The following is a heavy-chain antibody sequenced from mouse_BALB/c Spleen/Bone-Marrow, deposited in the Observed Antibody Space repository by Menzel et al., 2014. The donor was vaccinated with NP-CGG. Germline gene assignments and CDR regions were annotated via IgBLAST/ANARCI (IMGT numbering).Heavy chain of an antibody. Sequence: DVQLVESGGGLVQPGGSLKLSCVASGFTFSSYGMSWVRQTPDKRLELVATINNNGGSTYYPDSVKGRFTISRDNAKNNLYLQMSSLKSEDTAMYYCARENWDVGFAYWGQGTLVTVSA. CDR2: INNNGGST. CDR3: ARENWDVGFAY. D-gene: IGHD4-1*01. J-gene: IGHJ3*01. CDR1: GFTFSSYG. V-gene: IGHV5-6-3*01.